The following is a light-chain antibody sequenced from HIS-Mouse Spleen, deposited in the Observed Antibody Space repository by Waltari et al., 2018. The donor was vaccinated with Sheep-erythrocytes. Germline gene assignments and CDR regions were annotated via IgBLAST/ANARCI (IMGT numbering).Light chain of an antibody. CDR2: EDS. V-gene: IGLV3-10*01. CDR3: YSTDSSGNHRV. CDR1: ALPKKA. J-gene: IGLJ1*01. Sequence: SYELTQPPSVSVSPGQTARITCSGDALPKKAAYWYQQKSGQAPVLVILEDSKRPSGFPERFSGSSSGTMATLTISGAQVEDEADYYCYSTDSSGNHRVFGTGTKVTVL.